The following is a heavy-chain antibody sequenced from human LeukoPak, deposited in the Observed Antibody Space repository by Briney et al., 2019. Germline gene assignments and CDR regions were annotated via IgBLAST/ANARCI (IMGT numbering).Heavy chain of an antibody. D-gene: IGHD5-24*01. CDR2: IYTSGST. CDR1: GGSISSGSYY. J-gene: IGHJ4*02. V-gene: IGHV4-61*02. CDR3: AREGGGYNLFDY. Sequence: PSETLSLTCTVSGGSISSGSYYWSWIRQPAGEGLEWIGRIYTSGSTNYNPSLKSRVTISVDTSKNQFSLKLSSVTAADTAVYYCAREGGGYNLFDYWGQGTLVTVSS.